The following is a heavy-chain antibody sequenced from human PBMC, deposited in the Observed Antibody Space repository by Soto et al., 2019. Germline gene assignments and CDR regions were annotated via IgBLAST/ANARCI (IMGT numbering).Heavy chain of an antibody. CDR1: GYTFTSYA. CDR3: ARSIVVVTALDY. CDR2: VNAGNGNT. V-gene: IGHV1-3*01. J-gene: IGHJ4*02. D-gene: IGHD2-21*02. Sequence: ASVKVSCKASGYTFTSYAMHWVRQAPGQRLEWMGWVNAGNGNTKYSQKFQGRVTITRDTSASTAYMELSSLRSEDTAVYYCARSIVVVTALDYWGQGILVTVSS.